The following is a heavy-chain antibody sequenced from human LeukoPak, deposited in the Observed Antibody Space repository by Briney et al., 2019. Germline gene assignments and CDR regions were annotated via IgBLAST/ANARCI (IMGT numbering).Heavy chain of an antibody. J-gene: IGHJ4*02. D-gene: IGHD3-10*01. CDR1: GDSISSYY. CDR2: IYSSETT. Sequence: PSETLSLTCIVSGDSISSYYWSWIRQPPGKGLEWIGYIYSSETTNYNPSLKSRVTISTDTSKNQFSLRLISVTAADTAVYYCARAGDYYNGRWDYWGQGHLVTVSS. V-gene: IGHV4-59*08. CDR3: ARAGDYYNGRWDY.